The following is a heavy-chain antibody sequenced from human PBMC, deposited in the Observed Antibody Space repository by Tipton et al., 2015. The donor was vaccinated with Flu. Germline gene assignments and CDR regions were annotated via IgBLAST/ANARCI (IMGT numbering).Heavy chain of an antibody. V-gene: IGHV3-49*04. CDR1: GFTFGDYA. J-gene: IGHJ3*02. D-gene: IGHD2-8*01. CDR2: IRSKAYGGTT. Sequence: SLRLSCTASGFTFGDYAMSWVRQAPGKGLEWVGFIRSKAYGGTTEYAASVKGRFTISRDDSKSIAYLQMNSLKTEDTAVYYCTRDPMGGLYFWAFDIWGQGTMVTVSS. CDR3: TRDPMGGLYFWAFDI.